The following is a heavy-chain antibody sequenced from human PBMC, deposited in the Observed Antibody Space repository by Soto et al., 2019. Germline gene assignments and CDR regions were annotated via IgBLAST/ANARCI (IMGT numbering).Heavy chain of an antibody. CDR1: GYTFTGYY. J-gene: IGHJ6*01. CDR2: INPNSGGT. V-gene: IGHV1-2*04. D-gene: IGHD6-6*01. CDR3: ARELCIAASDGGYYYGMEV. Sequence: ASVKVSCKASGYTFTGYYMHWVRQAPGQGLEWMGWINPNSGGTNYAQKFQGWVTMTRDTSISTAYMELSRLRSDDTAVYYCARELCIAASDGGYYYGMEVWGQGTTFTVSS.